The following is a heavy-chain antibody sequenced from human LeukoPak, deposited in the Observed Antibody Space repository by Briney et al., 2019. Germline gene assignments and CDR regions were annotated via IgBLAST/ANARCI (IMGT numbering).Heavy chain of an antibody. CDR3: ARHKGHNYYMDV. J-gene: IGHJ6*03. Sequence: GGSLRLSCAASGFTVSSNYMSWVRQAPGKGLEWVSVIYSGGSTYYADSVKGRFTIPRDNSKNTLYLQMNSLRAEDTAVYYCARHKGHNYYMDVWGKGTTVTVSS. V-gene: IGHV3-53*01. CDR2: IYSGGST. CDR1: GFTVSSNY. D-gene: IGHD2-21*01.